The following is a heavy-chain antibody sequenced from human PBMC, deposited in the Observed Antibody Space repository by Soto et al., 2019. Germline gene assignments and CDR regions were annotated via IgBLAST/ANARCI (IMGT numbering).Heavy chain of an antibody. CDR2: IRSKANSYAT. J-gene: IGHJ6*03. D-gene: IGHD3-10*01. Sequence: EVQLVESGGGLVQPGGSLKLSCAASGFTFSGSAMHWVRQASGKGLEWVGHIRSKANSYATAYAASVKGRFTISRDDSKNTAYLQMNSRKTEDTAVYYCTSRSDYGSGSYYNGYMDVWGKGTTVTVSS. CDR3: TSRSDYGSGSYYNGYMDV. CDR1: GFTFSGSA. V-gene: IGHV3-73*01.